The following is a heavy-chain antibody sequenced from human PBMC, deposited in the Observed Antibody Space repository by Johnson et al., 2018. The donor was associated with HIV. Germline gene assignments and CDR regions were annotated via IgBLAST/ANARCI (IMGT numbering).Heavy chain of an antibody. V-gene: IGHV3-9*03. J-gene: IGHJ3*02. CDR3: AKESKWESRTPHAFYM. D-gene: IGHD1-26*01. CDR1: GFTFDDYA. Sequence: VQLVESGGGLVQPGRSLRLSCAASGFTFDDYAMHWVRQAPGKGLEWVSGISWNSGSIGYADSVKGRFTISRDNSKNTLYMQMNSLRTEDMAFYYCAKESKWESRTPHAFYMWGQGTMVTVSS. CDR2: ISWNSGSI.